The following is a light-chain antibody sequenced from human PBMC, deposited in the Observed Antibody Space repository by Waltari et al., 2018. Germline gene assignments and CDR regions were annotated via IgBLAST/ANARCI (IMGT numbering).Light chain of an antibody. V-gene: IGLV2-23*02. CDR3: CSYAGSSTFEV. Sequence: QSALTQPASVSGSPGQSITISCTGTSRDVGSSNLVSWYQQHPGKAPKLMIYEVSKRPSGVSNRFSGSKSGNTASLTISGLQAEDEADYYCCSYAGSSTFEVFGGGTKLTVL. CDR1: SRDVGSSNL. J-gene: IGLJ2*01. CDR2: EVS.